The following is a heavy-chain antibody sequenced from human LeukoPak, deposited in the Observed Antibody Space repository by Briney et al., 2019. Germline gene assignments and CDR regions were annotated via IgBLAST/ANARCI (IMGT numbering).Heavy chain of an antibody. V-gene: IGHV4-31*03. CDR3: ARDRRLRAVRGFDP. Sequence: PSQTLSLTCTVSGGSISSGGYYWSWIRQHPGKGLEWIGYIYYSGSTYYNPSLKSRVTISVDTSKNQFSLKLSSVTAADTAVYYCARDRRLRAVRGFDPWGQGTLVTVSS. J-gene: IGHJ5*02. D-gene: IGHD3-10*01. CDR2: IYYSGST. CDR1: GGSISSGGYY.